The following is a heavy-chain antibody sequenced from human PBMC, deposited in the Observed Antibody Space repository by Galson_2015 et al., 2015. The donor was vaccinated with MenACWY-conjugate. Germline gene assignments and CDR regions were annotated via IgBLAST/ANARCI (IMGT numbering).Heavy chain of an antibody. CDR3: AHSPYCSTTSCYAARAFEV. D-gene: IGHD2-2*01. J-gene: IGHJ3*01. Sequence: PALVTPTQTLTLPCTFSGFSLRTSRVGVGWLRQPPGQALEWLSLIYWDDDKRYSPSLKSRLTITKDTSKNQVVLSMTNVDPVDTATYYCAHSPYCSTTSCYAARAFEVWGQGTVVTVSS. CDR1: GFSLRTSRVG. V-gene: IGHV2-5*02. CDR2: IYWDDDK.